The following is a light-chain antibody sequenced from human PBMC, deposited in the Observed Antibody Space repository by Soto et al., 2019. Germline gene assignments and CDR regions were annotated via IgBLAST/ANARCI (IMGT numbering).Light chain of an antibody. J-gene: IGLJ3*02. CDR1: SGHSSYA. CDR3: QTWGTGLLV. CDR2: LNSDGSH. Sequence: QPVLTQSPSASASLGASVKLTCTLSSGHSSYAIAWHQQQPEKGPRYLMKLNSDGSHSKGDGIPDRCSGSSSGAERYLTISSLQSEDEADYYCQTWGTGLLVFGGGTKVTVL. V-gene: IGLV4-69*01.